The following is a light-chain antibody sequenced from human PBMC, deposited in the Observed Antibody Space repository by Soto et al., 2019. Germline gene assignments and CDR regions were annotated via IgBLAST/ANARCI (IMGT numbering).Light chain of an antibody. J-gene: IGKJ4*01. Sequence: DIQMTQSPSTLSASVGDRVIITCRASQSVSGWLAWYRQKPGKAPELLIYSASTLETGVPSRFSGSGSGTDFTFTVISLQLEDFATYYCQQYERYPLTFGGGTKVEIK. CDR3: QQYERYPLT. CDR1: QSVSGW. V-gene: IGKV1-5*03. CDR2: SAS.